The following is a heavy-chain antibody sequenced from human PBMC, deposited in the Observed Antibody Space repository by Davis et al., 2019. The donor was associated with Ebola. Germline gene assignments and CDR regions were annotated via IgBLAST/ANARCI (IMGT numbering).Heavy chain of an antibody. CDR1: GGSFSSYY. V-gene: IGHV4-34*01. CDR2: IYYSGST. D-gene: IGHD1-1*01. CDR3: ARGLEPGLYYYYGMDV. J-gene: IGHJ6*02. Sequence: SETLSLTCAVYGGSFSSYYWGWIRQPPGKGLEWIGSIYYSGSTNYNPSLKSRVTISVDTSKNQFSLKLSSVTAADTAVYYCARGLEPGLYYYYGMDVWGQGTTVTVSS.